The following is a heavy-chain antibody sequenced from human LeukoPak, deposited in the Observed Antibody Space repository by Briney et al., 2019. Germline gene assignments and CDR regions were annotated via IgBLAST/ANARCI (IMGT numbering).Heavy chain of an antibody. D-gene: IGHD2-2*01. CDR2: ISSSSSYI. J-gene: IGHJ4*02. CDR1: GFTFSSYS. V-gene: IGHV3-21*01. Sequence: GGSLRLSCAASGFTFSSYSMNWVRQAPGKGLEWVSSISSSSSYIYYADSVKGRFTISRDNAKNSLYVQMNSLRAEDTAVYYCARGVVPTPYYFDYWGQGTLVTVSS. CDR3: ARGVVPTPYYFDY.